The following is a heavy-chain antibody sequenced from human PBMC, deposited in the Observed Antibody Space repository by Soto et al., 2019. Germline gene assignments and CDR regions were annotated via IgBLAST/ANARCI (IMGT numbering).Heavy chain of an antibody. J-gene: IGHJ4*02. D-gene: IGHD6-19*01. V-gene: IGHV3-23*01. CDR2: ISGSGGST. CDR3: AKDRKSGSGWYWDY. Sequence: VQLLESGGGLVQPGGSLRLSCVASGFTFSSYAMSWVRQAPGKGLEWVSGISGSGGSTYYADSVKGRFTSSRDNSKNTRDLQMNSLRAEDTAVDYCAKDRKSGSGWYWDYWGQGSLVTVSS. CDR1: GFTFSSYA.